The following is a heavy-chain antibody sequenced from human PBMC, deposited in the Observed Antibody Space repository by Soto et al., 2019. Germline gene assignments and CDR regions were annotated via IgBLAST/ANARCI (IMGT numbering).Heavy chain of an antibody. Sequence: PGGSLRLSCAASGFTVSSNYMSCVRQAPGKGLEWVSVIYSGGSTYYADSVKGRFTISRDNAKNSLYLQMDSLRDEDMAVYYCARDGYCVSSSCSFLPDVWGQGTTVTVSS. D-gene: IGHD2-2*03. CDR2: IYSGGST. J-gene: IGHJ6*02. V-gene: IGHV3-66*01. CDR1: GFTVSSNY. CDR3: ARDGYCVSSSCSFLPDV.